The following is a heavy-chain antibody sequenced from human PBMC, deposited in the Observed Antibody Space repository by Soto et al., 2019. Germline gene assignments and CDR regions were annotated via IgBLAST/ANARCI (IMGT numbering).Heavy chain of an antibody. V-gene: IGHV3-23*01. D-gene: IGHD2-21*02. CDR1: GFTFSTYA. CDR2: ISGSGRNT. Sequence: GGSLRLSCAASGFTFSTYAMTWVRQAPGKSLEWVSAISGSGRNTYYVDSVRGRFTISRDNSRNTLYLQMNSLRAEDTAVYFCAKDPLRGGNYYFLYFDFWGQGALVTVSS. CDR3: AKDPLRGGNYYFLYFDF. J-gene: IGHJ4*02.